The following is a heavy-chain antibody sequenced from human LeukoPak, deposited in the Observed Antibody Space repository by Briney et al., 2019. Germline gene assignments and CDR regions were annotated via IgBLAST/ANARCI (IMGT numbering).Heavy chain of an antibody. CDR2: SRYDGTNE. D-gene: IGHD3-16*01. CDR1: GFTFSNYN. J-gene: IGHJ4*02. CDR3: ARDSWGPDY. V-gene: IGHV3-33*01. Sequence: GGSLRLSCAASGFTFSNYNMHWVRQAPGKGLEWVAVSRYDGTNEFYADSVKGRFTISRDNSKATLYLQMNSLRVEDTAIYYCARDSWGPDYWGQGTLVTVSS.